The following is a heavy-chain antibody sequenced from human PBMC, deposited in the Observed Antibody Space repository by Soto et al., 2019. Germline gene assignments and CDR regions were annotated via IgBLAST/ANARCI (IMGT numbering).Heavy chain of an antibody. CDR2: ISGSGGST. D-gene: IGHD3-9*01. Sequence: GGSLRLSCAASGFTFSSYAMSWVRQAPGKGLEWVSAISGSGGSTYYADSAKGRFTISRDNSKNTLYLQMNSLRAEDTAVYYCAKDRLRYFDRLDAFDIWGQGTMVTVSS. CDR3: AKDRLRYFDRLDAFDI. V-gene: IGHV3-23*01. J-gene: IGHJ3*02. CDR1: GFTFSSYA.